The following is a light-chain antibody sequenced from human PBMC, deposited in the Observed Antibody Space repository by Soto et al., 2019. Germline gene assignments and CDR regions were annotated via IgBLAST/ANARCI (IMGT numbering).Light chain of an antibody. CDR1: SSDVGGYNY. J-gene: IGLJ1*01. Sequence: QCVLTQPASVSGAAGQWITISCTGTSSDVGGYNYVSWYQHHPGKAPKLMIYDVSNRPSGVSNRFSGSKSGNTASLTISGLQPEDEADYYCCSYTTSNTRQIVFGTGTKVTVL. V-gene: IGLV2-14*03. CDR2: DVS. CDR3: CSYTTSNTRQIV.